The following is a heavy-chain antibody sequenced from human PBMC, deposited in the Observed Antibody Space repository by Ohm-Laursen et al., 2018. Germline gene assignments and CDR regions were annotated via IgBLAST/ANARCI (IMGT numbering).Heavy chain of an antibody. CDR1: GFTFSSYS. D-gene: IGHD3-22*01. CDR3: ARDYGYYDSSGHLPFDY. Sequence: SLRLSCAAFGFTFSSYSMNWVRQAPGKGLEWVSSISSSSSYIYYADSVKGRFTISRDNAKNSLYLQMNSLRAEDTAVYYCARDYGYYDSSGHLPFDYWGQGTLVTVSS. J-gene: IGHJ4*02. CDR2: ISSSSSYI. V-gene: IGHV3-21*01.